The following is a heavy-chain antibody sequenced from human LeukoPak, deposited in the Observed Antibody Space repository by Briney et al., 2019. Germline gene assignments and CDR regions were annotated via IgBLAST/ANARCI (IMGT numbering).Heavy chain of an antibody. CDR1: GGSFSGYY. Sequence: SETLSLTCAVYGGSFSGYYWSWLRQPPGKGLEWVGEINHSGSTNYNPSLKSRVTISVDTSKNQFSLKLSSVTAADTAVYYCATGIAAAGTSGYYYYYYGMDVWGKGTTVTVSS. J-gene: IGHJ6*04. CDR3: ATGIAAAGTSGYYYYYYGMDV. V-gene: IGHV4-34*01. D-gene: IGHD6-13*01. CDR2: INHSGST.